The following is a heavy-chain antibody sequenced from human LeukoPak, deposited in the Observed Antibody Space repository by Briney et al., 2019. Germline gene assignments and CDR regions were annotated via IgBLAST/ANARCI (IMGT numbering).Heavy chain of an antibody. J-gene: IGHJ4*02. CDR1: GGSFSGYY. D-gene: IGHD3-22*01. V-gene: IGHV4-34*01. CDR3: ARGGYYDSSGYYMVAIDY. CDR2: INHSGST. Sequence: SETLSLTCAVYGGSFSGYYWSWIRQPPGKGLEWIGEINHSGSTNYNPPLKSRVTISVDTSKNQFSLKLSSVTAADTAVYYCARGGYYDSSGYYMVAIDYWGQGTLVTVSS.